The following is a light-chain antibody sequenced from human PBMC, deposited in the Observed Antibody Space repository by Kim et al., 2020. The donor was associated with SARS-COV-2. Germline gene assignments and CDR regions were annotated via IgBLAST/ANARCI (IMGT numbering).Light chain of an antibody. Sequence: ASVGDRVPLTCRASQDIANSLAWYQQKPGKVPQVLIYAASTLQSGVPSRFSGSGSGTEFTLTIGSLQTEDVATYYCQKYNSAPWTFGPGTKVDIK. CDR3: QKYNSAPWT. J-gene: IGKJ1*01. CDR2: AAS. V-gene: IGKV1-27*01. CDR1: QDIANS.